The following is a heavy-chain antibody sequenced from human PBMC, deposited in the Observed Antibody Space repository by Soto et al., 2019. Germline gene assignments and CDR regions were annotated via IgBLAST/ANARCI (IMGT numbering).Heavy chain of an antibody. D-gene: IGHD5-12*01. CDR2: INPNSGGT. Sequence: ASVKVSCKASGYTFTGYYMHWVRQAPGQGLEWMGWINPNSGGTNYAQKFQGRVTMTRDTSISTAYMELSRLRSDDTAVYYCAQGIVATIRSYYYGMDVWGQGTTVTVSS. V-gene: IGHV1-2*02. CDR1: GYTFTGYY. CDR3: AQGIVATIRSYYYGMDV. J-gene: IGHJ6*02.